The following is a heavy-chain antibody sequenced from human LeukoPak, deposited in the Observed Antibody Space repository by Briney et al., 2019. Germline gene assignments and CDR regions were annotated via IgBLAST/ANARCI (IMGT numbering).Heavy chain of an antibody. Sequence: GGSLRLSCAASGFTFSSYGMHWFRQAPGKGLEWVAVISYDGSNKYYADSVKGRFTISIDKSKNTLYLQMNSLRAEDTAVYYCAKGARITIFGVVSDYGMDVWGQGTTATVSS. CDR3: AKGARITIFGVVSDYGMDV. V-gene: IGHV3-30*18. CDR2: ISYDGSNK. CDR1: GFTFSSYG. J-gene: IGHJ6*02. D-gene: IGHD3-3*01.